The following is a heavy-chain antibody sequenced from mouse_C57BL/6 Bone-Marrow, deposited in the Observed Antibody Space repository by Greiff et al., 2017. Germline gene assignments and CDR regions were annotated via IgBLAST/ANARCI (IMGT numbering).Heavy chain of an antibody. D-gene: IGHD1-1*01. Sequence: EVQRVEPGGGLVQPGGSLKLSCAASGIDFSRYWMSWVRRAPGKGLEWIGEINPDSSTINYAPSLKDKFIISRDNAKNTLYLQMSKVRSEDTALYYCARRGTTVVATNGWYFDVWGTGTTVTVSS. V-gene: IGHV4-1*01. CDR2: INPDSSTI. J-gene: IGHJ1*03. CDR1: GIDFSRYW. CDR3: ARRGTTVVATNGWYFDV.